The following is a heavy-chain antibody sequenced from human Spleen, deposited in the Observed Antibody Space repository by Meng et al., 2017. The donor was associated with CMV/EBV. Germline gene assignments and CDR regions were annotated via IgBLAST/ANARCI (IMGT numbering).Heavy chain of an antibody. J-gene: IGHJ4*02. V-gene: IGHV3-74*01. CDR3: AKDSTLRPVDY. CDR2: INSDGSST. CDR1: GVTCSGDW. Sequence: VSCGGGLVWPVGSLRPSRALSGVTCSGDWMEWVGEAPGKRLVWGSRINSDGSSTSKADSVKGRLTIPREHAKNTPYLQMTSLRAEDTAVYYCAKDSTLRPVDYWGQGTLVTVSS. D-gene: IGHD3-3*01.